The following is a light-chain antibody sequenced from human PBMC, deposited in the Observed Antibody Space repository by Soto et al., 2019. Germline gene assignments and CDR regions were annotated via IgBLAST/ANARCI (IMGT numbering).Light chain of an antibody. V-gene: IGKV1-5*01. CDR3: QQYNTYSYT. CDR2: DAS. J-gene: IGKJ2*01. Sequence: DLQMTQSPSTLSASVGDRVTITCRASQSISVWLAWYQQKPGKPPKLLIYDASSLESGVPSRFSGSGSGTEFTLTISSLQPDDFATYYCQQYNTYSYTFGQGTNLEIK. CDR1: QSISVW.